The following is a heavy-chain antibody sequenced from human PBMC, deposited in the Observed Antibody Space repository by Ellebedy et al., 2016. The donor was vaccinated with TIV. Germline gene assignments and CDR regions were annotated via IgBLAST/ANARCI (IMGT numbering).Heavy chain of an antibody. CDR1: GYTLTELS. V-gene: IGHV1-18*01. CDR3: ARELAYSDSSAWIF. J-gene: IGHJ4*02. CDR2: ISAYDGNT. Sequence: ASVKVSCKVSGYTLTELSMQWVRQAPGQGLEWMGRISAYDGNTKYAQKVQGRVTMTTDTSTTTAYMELRNLRSDDSGVYYCARELAYSDSSAWIFWGQGTLVTVSS. D-gene: IGHD6-6*01.